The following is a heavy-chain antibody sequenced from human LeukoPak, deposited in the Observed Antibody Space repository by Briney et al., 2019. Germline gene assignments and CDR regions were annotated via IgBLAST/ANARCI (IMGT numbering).Heavy chain of an antibody. CDR3: ARMGVSYYYDSSTYFPVAFDV. J-gene: IGHJ3*01. D-gene: IGHD3-22*01. V-gene: IGHV4-38-2*02. Sequence: SETLSLTCSVSGYSINGGYYWGWIRQSPGEGLEWIGAMFHTGSSFYNPSLKSRVTLSVDTSRNQFSLRQSSVTAADTAVYYCARMGVSYYYDSSTYFPVAFDVWGQGTMVTVSS. CDR2: MFHTGSS. CDR1: GYSINGGYY.